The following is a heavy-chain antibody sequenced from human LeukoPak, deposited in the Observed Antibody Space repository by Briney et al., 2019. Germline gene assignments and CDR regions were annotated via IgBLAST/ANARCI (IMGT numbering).Heavy chain of an antibody. CDR2: ISYDGSNK. Sequence: PGGSLRLSCAASGFTFSSYGMHWVRQAPGKGLERVAVISYDGSNKYYADSVKGRFTISRDNSKNTLYLQMNSLRAEDTAVYYCAKERGGSYADYWGQGTLVTVSS. CDR1: GFTFSSYG. CDR3: AKERGGSYADY. J-gene: IGHJ4*02. V-gene: IGHV3-30*18. D-gene: IGHD1-26*01.